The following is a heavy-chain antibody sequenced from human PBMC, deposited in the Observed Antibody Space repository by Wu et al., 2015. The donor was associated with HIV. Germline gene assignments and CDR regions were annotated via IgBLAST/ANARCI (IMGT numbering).Heavy chain of an antibody. CDR1: GYVFTSFV. CDR2: INSFNGKI. J-gene: IGHJ6*02. D-gene: IGHD6-13*01. V-gene: IGHV1-18*01. CDR3: ARGKYSSSWSGYYYYGMDV. Sequence: QVQLVQSGAEVKKPGASVRVSCKTSGYVFTSFVISWVRQAPGQGLEWMGWINSFNGKIDYAQKFQGRVTMTTDTSTSTAYMDLRSLRSDDTAVYYCARGKYSSSWSGYYYYGMDVWGQGTTVTVSS.